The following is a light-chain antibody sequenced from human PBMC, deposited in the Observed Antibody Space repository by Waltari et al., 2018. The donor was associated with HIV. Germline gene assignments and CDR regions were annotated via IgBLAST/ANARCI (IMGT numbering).Light chain of an antibody. V-gene: IGLV7-43*01. J-gene: IGLJ1*01. CDR2: STD. CDR3: LLYYDGARV. Sequence: QTVVTQEPSLTVSPGGTVTLTCASNTGAVTNSYYPNWFQQKPEQPPRALIYSTDSKHSWTPARFSGSLLGGRAALTLSGAQPEDEAEYYCLLYYDGARVFGTGTKVTVL. CDR1: TGAVTNSYY.